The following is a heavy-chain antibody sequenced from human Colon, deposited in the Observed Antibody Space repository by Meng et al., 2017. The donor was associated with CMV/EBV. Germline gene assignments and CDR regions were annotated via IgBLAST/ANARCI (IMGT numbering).Heavy chain of an antibody. D-gene: IGHD2-15*01. J-gene: IGHJ4*02. CDR2: ISGSGLIT. CDR1: GFPFSNYA. CDR3: AKGTREGTPFDY. Sequence: CEASGFPFSNYALSWVRQAPGRGLEWVSLISGSGLITHYSDSVKGRFIISRDNSNSTLYLQMNSLRAEDTAIYYCAKGTREGTPFDYWGQGSLVTVSS. V-gene: IGHV3-23*01.